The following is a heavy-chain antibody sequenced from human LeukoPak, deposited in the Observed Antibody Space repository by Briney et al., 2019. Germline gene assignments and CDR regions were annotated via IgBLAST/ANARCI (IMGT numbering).Heavy chain of an antibody. CDR2: INHSGST. V-gene: IGHV4-34*01. D-gene: IGHD3-22*01. CDR3: ARSRGQYYYDSSGYYKYYFDY. J-gene: IGHJ4*02. Sequence: GSLRLSCAASGFTLSTYSMNWIRQTPGKGLEWIGEINHSGSTNYNPSLKSRVTISVDTSKNQFSLKLSSVTAADTAVYYCARSRGQYYYDSSGYYKYYFDYWGQGTLVTVSS. CDR1: GFTLSTYS.